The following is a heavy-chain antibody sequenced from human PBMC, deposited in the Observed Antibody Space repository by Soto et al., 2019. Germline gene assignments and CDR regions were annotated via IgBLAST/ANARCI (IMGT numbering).Heavy chain of an antibody. V-gene: IGHV3-23*01. J-gene: IGHJ6*02. D-gene: IGHD6-19*01. CDR2: ISGSGGST. Sequence: EMQLLESGGGLVQPGGSLRLSCAASGFTFSSFAMSWVRQAPGKGLDWVSAISGSGGSTYSADSVKGRFTISRDNSKNSLYLQMSSLRAEDTAVYYCVKDGSSGWPYYYGLDVWGQGTTVTVSS. CDR1: GFTFSSFA. CDR3: VKDGSSGWPYYYGLDV.